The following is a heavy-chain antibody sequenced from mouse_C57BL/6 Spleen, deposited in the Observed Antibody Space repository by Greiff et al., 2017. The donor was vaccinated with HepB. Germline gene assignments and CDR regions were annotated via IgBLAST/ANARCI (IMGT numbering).Heavy chain of an antibody. V-gene: IGHV1-55*01. CDR2: IYPGSGST. J-gene: IGHJ2*01. Sequence: VQLQQSGAELVKPGASVKMSCKASGYTFTSYWITWVKQRPGQGLEWIGDIYPGSGSTNYNEKFKSKATLTVETSSSTAYLQLSSLTSEDSAVYYCARYSTTVVATTFDYWGQGTTLTVSS. D-gene: IGHD1-1*01. CDR3: ARYSTTVVATTFDY. CDR1: GYTFTSYW.